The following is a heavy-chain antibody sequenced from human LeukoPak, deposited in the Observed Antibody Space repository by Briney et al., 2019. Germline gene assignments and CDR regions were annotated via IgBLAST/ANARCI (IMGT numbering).Heavy chain of an antibody. D-gene: IGHD3-22*01. V-gene: IGHV3-48*03. Sequence: QPGGSLRLSCAASGFTFSSYEMNWVRQAPGKGLEWVSYISSSGSTIYYADSVKGRFTISRDNSKNTLYLQMNSLRVEDTAVYYCARGLFLSGYLDAFDIWGQGTVVTVSS. CDR1: GFTFSSYE. CDR2: ISSSGSTI. CDR3: ARGLFLSGYLDAFDI. J-gene: IGHJ3*02.